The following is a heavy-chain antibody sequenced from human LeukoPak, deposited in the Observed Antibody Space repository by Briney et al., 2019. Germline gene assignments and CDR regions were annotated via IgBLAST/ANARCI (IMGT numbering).Heavy chain of an antibody. D-gene: IGHD1-26*01. CDR1: GYTFTSCG. J-gene: IGHJ4*02. V-gene: IGHV1-18*01. Sequence: ASVKVSCKASGYTFTSCGISWVRQAPGQGLEWMGWISAYNGNTNYAQKLQGRVTMTTDTSTSTAYMELRSLRSDDTAVYYCARDGSSGSYYEDYFDYWGQGTLVTVSS. CDR3: ARDGSSGSYYEDYFDY. CDR2: ISAYNGNT.